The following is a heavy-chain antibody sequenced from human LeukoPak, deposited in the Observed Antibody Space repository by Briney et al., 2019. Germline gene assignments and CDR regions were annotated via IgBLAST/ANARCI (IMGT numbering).Heavy chain of an antibody. J-gene: IGHJ4*02. CDR3: AGGSGFLSDC. Sequence: PSETLSLTCGVSGGSISNTNWWNWVRQAPGKGLEWVANIKQDGSEKYYVDSVKGRFTISRDNAKNSVFLQMNSLRAEDTAVYYCAGGSGFLSDCWGQGTLVTVSS. D-gene: IGHD2/OR15-2a*01. CDR1: GGSISNTNW. V-gene: IGHV3-7*04. CDR2: IKQDGSEK.